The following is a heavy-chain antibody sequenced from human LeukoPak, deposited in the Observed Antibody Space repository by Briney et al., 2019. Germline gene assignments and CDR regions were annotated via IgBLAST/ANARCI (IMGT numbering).Heavy chain of an antibody. Sequence: PSETLSLTCTVSGDSISSYYWSWIRQPPGKGLEWIGYIYYSGSTKYNSSLKSRVTISVDTSKNQFSLKLGSVTAADTAVYYCARGACGGDCYLVWGQGALVTVSS. V-gene: IGHV4-59*01. CDR2: IYYSGST. D-gene: IGHD2-21*02. J-gene: IGHJ4*02. CDR1: GDSISSYY. CDR3: ARGACGGDCYLV.